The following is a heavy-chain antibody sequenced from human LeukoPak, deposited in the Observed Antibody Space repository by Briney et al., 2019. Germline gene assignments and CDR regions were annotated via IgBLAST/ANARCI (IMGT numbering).Heavy chain of an antibody. V-gene: IGHV3-23*01. CDR3: VKNVGYCSSSCSRLYFDS. CDR2: IPGSSSPK. D-gene: IGHD2-2*01. J-gene: IGHJ4*02. Sequence: GGSLRLSCAASGFTFGSYTMSWVRQAPGKGLEWVSSIPGSSSPKYYADSVKGRFTSSRDNSKNTLYLHLTSLRVEDTAVYYCVKNVGYCSSSCSRLYFDSWGQESLVTVSP. CDR1: GFTFGSYT.